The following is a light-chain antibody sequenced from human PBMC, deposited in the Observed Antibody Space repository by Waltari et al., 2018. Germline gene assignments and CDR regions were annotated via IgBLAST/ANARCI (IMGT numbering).Light chain of an antibody. Sequence: EIVLTQSPGTLSLSPGERATLSCRASQSVSSSYLAWYQQKPGQAPRLLIYGASSRATGIPDRCSGSGSGKDFTLTISRLEPEDFAGYYCQQYGSSPPFLYTFGQGTKLESK. J-gene: IGKJ2*01. CDR2: GAS. CDR3: QQYGSSPPFLYT. CDR1: QSVSSSY. V-gene: IGKV3-20*01.